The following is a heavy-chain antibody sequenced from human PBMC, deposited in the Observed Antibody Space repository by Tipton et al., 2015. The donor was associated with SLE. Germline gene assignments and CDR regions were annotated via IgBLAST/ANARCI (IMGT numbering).Heavy chain of an antibody. Sequence: QLVQSGAEVKKPGASVKVSCKASGYTFTSYGISWVRQAPGQGLEWMGWISAYNGNTNYAQKLQGRVTMTTDTSTSTAYMELRSLRSDDTAVYYCARDYAKRAAAEYYYYMDVWCKWTTVTVSS. CDR2: ISAYNGNT. D-gene: IGHD6-25*01. CDR1: GYTFTSYG. J-gene: IGHJ6*03. CDR3: ARDYAKRAAAEYYYYMDV. V-gene: IGHV1-18*01.